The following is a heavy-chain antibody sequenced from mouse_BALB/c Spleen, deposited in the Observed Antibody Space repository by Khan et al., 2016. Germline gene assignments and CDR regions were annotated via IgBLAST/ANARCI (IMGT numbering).Heavy chain of an antibody. J-gene: IGHJ2*01. CDR2: ILPGSDST. CDR1: GYTFSSYW. CDR3: ARSRLYFDY. V-gene: IGHV1-9*01. D-gene: IGHD3-2*02. Sequence: QVQLQQPGAELMKPGASVKISCKATGYTFSSYWIEWVKQSPGHGLEWIGEILPGSDSTNYDEKFKGKATFTADTSSNTAYMQLSSLTSEDSAVYYCARSRLYFDYWGQGTTLTVSS.